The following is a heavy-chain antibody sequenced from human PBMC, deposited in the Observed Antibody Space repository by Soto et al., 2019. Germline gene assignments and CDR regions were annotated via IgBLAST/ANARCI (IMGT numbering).Heavy chain of an antibody. D-gene: IGHD3-22*01. CDR3: VKDDGGYPSTAPH. V-gene: IGHV3-23*01. CDR1: GITISNYP. CDR2: ISGSGDRT. J-gene: IGHJ4*02. Sequence: EVQLLESGGGLVQPGGSLRLSCAASGITISNYPMSWVRQAPGKGRDWVSGISGSGDRTYYADSAKGRFTISKDISTNSLSLQMDSLGVEDTAVYFCVKDDGGYPSTAPHWGQGTLVTVSS.